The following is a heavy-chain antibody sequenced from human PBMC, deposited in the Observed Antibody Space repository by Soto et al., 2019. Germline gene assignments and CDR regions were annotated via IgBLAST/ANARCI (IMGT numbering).Heavy chain of an antibody. CDR2: IYWDDDK. D-gene: IGHD6-19*01. CDR1: GFSLSSTRMA. CDR3: AHIVVAGLGYYFDY. V-gene: IGHV2-5*02. J-gene: IGHJ4*02. Sequence: QITLKESGPPLVKPTQTLTLTCTFSGFSLSSTRMAVGWIRQPPGKALEWLALIYWDDDKRYSPFLKSRRTIAKDTSKNQVVLTMSIMDPVDTARYYCAHIVVAGLGYYFDYWGQGTLVTVSS.